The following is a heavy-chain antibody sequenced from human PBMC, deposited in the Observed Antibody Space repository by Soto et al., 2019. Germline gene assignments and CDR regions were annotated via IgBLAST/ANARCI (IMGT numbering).Heavy chain of an antibody. J-gene: IGHJ4*02. CDR2: IYYSGST. CDR3: ASTSITIAAAGLNFDY. V-gene: IGHV4-39*01. Sequence: SETLSLTCTVSGGSISSSSYYWGWIRQPPGKGLEWIGSIYYSGSTYYNPSLKSRVTISVDTSKNQFSLKLSSVTAADTAVYYCASTSITIAAAGLNFDYWGQGTLVTVSS. D-gene: IGHD6-13*01. CDR1: GGSISSSSYY.